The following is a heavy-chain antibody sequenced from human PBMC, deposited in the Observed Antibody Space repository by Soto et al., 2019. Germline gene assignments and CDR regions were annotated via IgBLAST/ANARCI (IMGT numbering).Heavy chain of an antibody. V-gene: IGHV3-23*01. CDR1: GFTFSSYA. CDR3: AKVGTYSYAKYNWFDP. D-gene: IGHD5-18*01. J-gene: IGHJ5*02. CDR2: ISGSGGST. Sequence: GVSLRLSCAASGFTFSSYAMSWVRQAPGKGLEWVSAISGSGGSTYYADSVKGRFTISRDNSKNTLYLQMNSLRAEDTAVYYCAKVGTYSYAKYNWFDPWGQGTLVTVSS.